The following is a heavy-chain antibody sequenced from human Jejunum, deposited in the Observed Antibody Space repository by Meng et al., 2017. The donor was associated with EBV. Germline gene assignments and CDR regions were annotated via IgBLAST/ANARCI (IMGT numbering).Heavy chain of an antibody. Sequence: VQLVQSGGEVKKPGASVKVSCKASAYTFAGYYMHWVRQAPGQGLEWMGRINPNSGGANYAQKFQGRVNMTRDTSISTAYMELSRLRSDDTAVYYCAREGLVGDLRYFDLWGRGTLVTVSS. CDR2: INPNSGGA. J-gene: IGHJ2*01. CDR3: AREGLVGDLRYFDL. CDR1: AYTFAGYY. D-gene: IGHD3-16*01. V-gene: IGHV1-2*06.